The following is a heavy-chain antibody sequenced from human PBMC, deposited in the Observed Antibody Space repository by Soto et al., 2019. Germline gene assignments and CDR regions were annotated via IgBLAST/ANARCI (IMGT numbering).Heavy chain of an antibody. Sequence: QVQLVQSGAEVKKPGASVKVSCKASGYTFTSYAMHWVRQAPGQRLEWMGWINAGNGNTKYSQKFQGRVTITRDTSASTAYMELSSLRSEDTAVYYCARDRSIAVAGTAYYFDYWGQGTLVTVSS. CDR3: ARDRSIAVAGTAYYFDY. J-gene: IGHJ4*02. V-gene: IGHV1-3*01. CDR1: GYTFTSYA. CDR2: INAGNGNT. D-gene: IGHD6-19*01.